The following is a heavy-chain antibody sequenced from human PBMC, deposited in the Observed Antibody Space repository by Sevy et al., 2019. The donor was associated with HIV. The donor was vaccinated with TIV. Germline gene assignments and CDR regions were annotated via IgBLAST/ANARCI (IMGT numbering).Heavy chain of an antibody. CDR3: AKRGEYSYGQYNLFDP. J-gene: IGHJ5*02. D-gene: IGHD5-18*01. Sequence: GSLRLSCAASGFTFSSYAMSWVRQAPGKGLEWVSAISGSGGSTYYADSVKGRFTISRDNSKNTLYLQMNSLRAEDTAVYYCAKRGEYSYGQYNLFDPWGQGTLVTVSS. CDR1: GFTFSSYA. V-gene: IGHV3-23*01. CDR2: ISGSGGST.